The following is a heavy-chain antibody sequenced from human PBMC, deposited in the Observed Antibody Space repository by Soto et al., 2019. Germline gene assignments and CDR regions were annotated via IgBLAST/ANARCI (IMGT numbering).Heavy chain of an antibody. V-gene: IGHV3-30-3*01. Sequence: QVQLVESGGGVVQPGRSLRLSCAASGFTFSIYAMHWVRQAPGKGLEWVAVISYDGSNKYYADSVKGRFTISRDNSKNAVYLQMNSLRVEASAVYYCAREYSEGGSDPWGQGTLVTVSS. J-gene: IGHJ5*02. CDR3: AREYSEGGSDP. CDR2: ISYDGSNK. CDR1: GFTFSIYA. D-gene: IGHD2-21*01.